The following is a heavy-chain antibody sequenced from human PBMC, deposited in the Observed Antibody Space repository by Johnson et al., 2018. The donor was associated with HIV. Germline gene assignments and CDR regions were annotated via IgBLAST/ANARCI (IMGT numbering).Heavy chain of an antibody. Sequence: VQLVESGGGVVQPGRSLRLSCAASGFTFSSYGMHWVRQAPGKGLEWVAVISYDGSNKYYADSVKGRFTISRDNSKNTLYLQMNSLRAEDTAVYYCAKEKTRMSITIFFAFDIWGQGTMVTVSS. CDR1: GFTFSSYG. D-gene: IGHD3-9*01. CDR2: ISYDGSNK. J-gene: IGHJ3*02. V-gene: IGHV3-30*18. CDR3: AKEKTRMSITIFFAFDI.